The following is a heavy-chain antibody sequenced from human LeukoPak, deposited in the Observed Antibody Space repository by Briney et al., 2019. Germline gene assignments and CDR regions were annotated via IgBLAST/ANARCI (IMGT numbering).Heavy chain of an antibody. CDR3: AKPQGNSGSYPSGAFFDY. D-gene: IGHD1-26*01. J-gene: IGHJ4*02. CDR2: IAHHGNNK. CDR1: GFTFSSSA. V-gene: IGHV3-30*02. Sequence: GGSLRLSCGASGFTFSSSAMHWVRQGPGKGLEWVAYIAHHGNNKYYADSVKGRFTISRDNSKGSLYLQMNSLRADDTAVYYCAKPQGNSGSYPSGAFFDYWGQGTLVTVSS.